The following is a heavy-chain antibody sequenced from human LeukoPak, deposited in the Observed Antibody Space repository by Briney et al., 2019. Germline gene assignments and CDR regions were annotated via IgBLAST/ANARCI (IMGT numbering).Heavy chain of an antibody. CDR2: INAFGART. D-gene: IGHD1-26*01. V-gene: IGHV3-23*01. J-gene: IGHJ4*02. Sequence: GGSLRLSCEASGFTFSGYAMSWVRQAPGKGLEWVSSINAFGARTYYADSVKGRFTISRDNARTSLYLQMNSLRAEDTAVYYCARDRRELLFDFWGQGTLVTVSS. CDR3: ARDRRELLFDF. CDR1: GFTFSGYA.